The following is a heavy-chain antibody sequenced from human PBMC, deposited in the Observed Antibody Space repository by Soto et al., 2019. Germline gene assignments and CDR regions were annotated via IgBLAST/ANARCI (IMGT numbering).Heavy chain of an antibody. D-gene: IGHD3-3*02. CDR3: ARYGIRDSSVVYGYYYGMCL. CDR2: IYHSGST. CDR1: GGSISSGGYS. J-gene: IGHJ6*02. Sequence: QLQLQESGSGLVKPSQTLYLTCAVSGGSISSGGYSWSWIRQPPGKGLEWIGYIYHSGSTYYNPSLKSRVTIAVDSSKNQFSLKLSSVAAADKAVYYCARYGIRDSSVVYGYYYGMCLWCQGSTVTVS. V-gene: IGHV4-30-2*01.